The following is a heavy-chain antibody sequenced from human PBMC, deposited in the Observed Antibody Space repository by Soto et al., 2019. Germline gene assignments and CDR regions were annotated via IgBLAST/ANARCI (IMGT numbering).Heavy chain of an antibody. CDR2: IAYSGDT. D-gene: IGHD1-7*01. V-gene: IGHV4-31*11. CDR1: GGTMIRAYSY. CDR3: AREFGSTVFAS. Sequence: TYAGSGGTMIRAYSYWFWIRKHPTKILEWIGYIAYSGDTYYNPSLRSRVTISEDTSQNKFSLTLKSVTAAPTAFYFCAREFGSTVFASWG. J-gene: IGHJ5*01.